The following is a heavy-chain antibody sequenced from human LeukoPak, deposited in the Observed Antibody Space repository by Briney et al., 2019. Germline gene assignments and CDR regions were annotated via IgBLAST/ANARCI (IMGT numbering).Heavy chain of an antibody. Sequence: SETLSLTCTVSGYSLSSGYHWGWIRQPPGKGLEGTGRIYHSGSTYYNPSLKSRVTIPVDTSKNQFSLKLISVTAADTAVYYCARDRATTVTAGPFDNWGQGTLVTVSS. CDR2: IYHSGST. J-gene: IGHJ4*02. V-gene: IGHV4-38-2*02. CDR3: ARDRATTVTAGPFDN. D-gene: IGHD4-11*01. CDR1: GYSLSSGYH.